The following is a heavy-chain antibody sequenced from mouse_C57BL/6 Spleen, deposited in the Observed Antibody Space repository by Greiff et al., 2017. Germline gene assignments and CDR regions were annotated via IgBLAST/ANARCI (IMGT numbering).Heavy chain of an antibody. CDR3: SSDWYFDV. J-gene: IGHJ1*03. Sequence: EVKVVESGGGLVKPGGSLKLSCAASGYTFTSYAMSWVRQTPEQRLEWVAIISAGGSYTYYPDNVKGRFTLSRDNAKNNLYLQMNHLTSEDTAIYYCSSDWYFDVWGTGTTVTVSS. V-gene: IGHV5-4*03. CDR2: ISAGGSYT. CDR1: GYTFTSYA.